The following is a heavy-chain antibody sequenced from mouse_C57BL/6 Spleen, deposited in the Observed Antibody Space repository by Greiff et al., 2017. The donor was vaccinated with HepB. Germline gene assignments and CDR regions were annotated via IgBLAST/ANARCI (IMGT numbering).Heavy chain of an antibody. Sequence: VHVKQSGPELVKPGASVKISCKASGYSFTDYNMNWVKQSNGKSLEWIGVINPNYGTTSYNQKFKGKATLTVDQSSSTAYMQLNSLTSEDSAVYYCAREGRLLPHWYFDVWGTGTTVTVSS. CDR1: GYSFTDYN. CDR2: INPNYGTT. J-gene: IGHJ1*03. V-gene: IGHV1-39*01. CDR3: AREGRLLPHWYFDV. D-gene: IGHD2-3*01.